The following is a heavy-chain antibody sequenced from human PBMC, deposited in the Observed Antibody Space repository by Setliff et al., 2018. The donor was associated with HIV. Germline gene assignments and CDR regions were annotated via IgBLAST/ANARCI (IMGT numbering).Heavy chain of an antibody. CDR3: AAVFTGEPGRSLDY. CDR1: GFTFDDYG. V-gene: IGHV3-21*06. D-gene: IGHD2-15*01. J-gene: IGHJ4*02. Sequence: GGSLRLSCADSGFTFDDYGMNWVRQAPGKGLEWVASISSSGTYIHYADSVKGRFSISRDNAQNSLSLQMSSLRPEDTAAYYCAAVFTGEPGRSLDYWGPGTLVTVSS. CDR2: ISSSGTYI.